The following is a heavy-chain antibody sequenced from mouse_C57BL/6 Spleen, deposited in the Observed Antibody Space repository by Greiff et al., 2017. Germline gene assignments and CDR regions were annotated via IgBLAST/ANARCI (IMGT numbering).Heavy chain of an antibody. CDR2: ISDGGSYT. Sequence: EVKVEESGGGLVKPGGSLKLSCAASGFTFSSYAMSWVRQTPEKRLEWVATISDGGSYTYYPDNVKGRFTISRDNAKNNLYLQMSHLKSEDTAMYYCARDRDYYGSSGAMDYWGQGTSVTVSS. CDR1: GFTFSSYA. J-gene: IGHJ4*01. CDR3: ARDRDYYGSSGAMDY. V-gene: IGHV5-4*01. D-gene: IGHD1-1*01.